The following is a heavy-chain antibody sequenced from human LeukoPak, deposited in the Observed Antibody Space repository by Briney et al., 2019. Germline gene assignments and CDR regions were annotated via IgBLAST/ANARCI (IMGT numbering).Heavy chain of an antibody. CDR2: IYYSGST. Sequence: SETLSLTCTVSGGSLSSYYWSWIRQPPGKGLEWIGNIYYSGSTNYNPSLKSRVTISIDTSKNQFSLKVSSVTAADMAVYYCARERIMITFGGVIVSGNWFDPWGQGTLVTVSS. V-gene: IGHV4-59*01. CDR1: GGSLSSYY. CDR3: ARERIMITFGGVIVSGNWFDP. D-gene: IGHD3-16*02. J-gene: IGHJ5*02.